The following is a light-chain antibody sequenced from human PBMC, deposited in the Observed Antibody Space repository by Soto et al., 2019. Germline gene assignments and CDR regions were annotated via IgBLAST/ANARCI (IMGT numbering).Light chain of an antibody. J-gene: IGKJ1*01. CDR1: QSLVYSNGNTY. V-gene: IGKV2-30*01. Sequence: DVVVTQSPLSLPVTLGQPASISCRASQSLVYSNGNTYLAWFQQRPGQSPRRLIYKGFIRDSGVPDRFSGSRSGTEFTLTISRVEAEDVGVYYCMQGTHWPRTFGQGTKVEIK. CDR3: MQGTHWPRT. CDR2: KGF.